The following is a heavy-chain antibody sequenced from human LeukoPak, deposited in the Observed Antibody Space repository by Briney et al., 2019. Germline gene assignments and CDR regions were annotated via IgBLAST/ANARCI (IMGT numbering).Heavy chain of an antibody. Sequence: GGSLRLSCTASGITFDDYAMHWVRQAPGKGLDWVSLISGDGDNTYYADSVKGRFTISRDNSKNSLYLQMNSLRTEDTALYYCAKDVSESGDAFDIWGRGTMVTVSS. CDR1: GITFDDYA. V-gene: IGHV3-43*02. CDR2: ISGDGDNT. CDR3: AKDVSESGDAFDI. D-gene: IGHD3-3*01. J-gene: IGHJ3*02.